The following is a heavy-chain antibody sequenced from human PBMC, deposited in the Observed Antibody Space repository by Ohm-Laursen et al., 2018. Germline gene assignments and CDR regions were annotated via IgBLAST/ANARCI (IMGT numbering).Heavy chain of an antibody. CDR2: TRNKANSYTT. V-gene: IGHV3-72*01. CDR1: GFTFSDHY. Sequence: SLRLSCAASGFTFSDHYMDWVRQAPGKGLEWVGRTRNKANSYTTEYAASVKGRFTISRDDSKNSLYLRMNSLKTEDTAVYYCARGIVAQGYYYCGMDVWGQGTTVTVSS. CDR3: ARGIVAQGYYYCGMDV. J-gene: IGHJ6*02. D-gene: IGHD5-12*01.